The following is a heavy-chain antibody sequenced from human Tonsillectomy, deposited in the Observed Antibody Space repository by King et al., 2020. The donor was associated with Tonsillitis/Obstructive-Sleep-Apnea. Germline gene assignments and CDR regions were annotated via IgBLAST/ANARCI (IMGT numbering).Heavy chain of an antibody. V-gene: IGHV5-51*03. D-gene: IGHD3-16*02. J-gene: IGHJ4*02. CDR2: IYPGDSDT. CDR1: GYTFTSYW. Sequence: QLVQSGAEVKKPGESLKISCKGSGYTFTSYWIGGVRQMPGKGREWMGIIYPGDSDTRYSPSFQGQVTISADKSISTAYLQWSSLKASDTAMYYCARVNYDYIWGSYRYKYFDFWGQGTLVTVSS. CDR3: ARVNYDYIWGSYRYKYFDF.